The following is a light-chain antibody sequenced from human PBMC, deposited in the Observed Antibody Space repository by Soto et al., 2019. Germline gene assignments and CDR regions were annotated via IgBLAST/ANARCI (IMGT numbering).Light chain of an antibody. J-gene: IGKJ1*01. CDR1: QNVNAN. CDR3: QQYNTWLWT. CDR2: GAS. V-gene: IGKV3-15*01. Sequence: EVVMTQSPATLSVSPGERATLSCRASQNVNANLAWYQQKPGQAPRLLIHGASTRATGIPARFSGSGFGTEFIXXLXSXXSEDFAVYYCQQYNTWLWTFGQGTKVEGK.